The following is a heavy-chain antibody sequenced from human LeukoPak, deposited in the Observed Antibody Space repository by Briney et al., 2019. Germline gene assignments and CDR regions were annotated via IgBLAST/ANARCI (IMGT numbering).Heavy chain of an antibody. CDR3: ARFLGIGSQRYYFDS. Sequence: SQTLSLTCAISGDTVSSNSAAWSWIRQSPSRGLEWLERTYYRSRWYYDYGVSVRSRVSVDPDTSKNQFSLQLNSVTPEDTAVYYCARFLGIGSQRYYFDSWGQGTLVTVSS. CDR1: GDTVSSNSAA. V-gene: IGHV6-1*01. CDR2: TYYRSRWYY. D-gene: IGHD6-19*01. J-gene: IGHJ4*02.